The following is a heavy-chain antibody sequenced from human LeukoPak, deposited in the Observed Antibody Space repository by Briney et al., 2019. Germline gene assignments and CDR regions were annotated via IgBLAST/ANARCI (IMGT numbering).Heavy chain of an antibody. D-gene: IGHD1-26*01. CDR1: GFSFSSFS. J-gene: IGHJ2*01. Sequence: GGSLRLSCAACGFSFSSFSMNWVRQAPGKGLEWVSYISGGSSFTYYVDSVKGRFTISRDNAKNSLYLQMNSLRAEDTAVYYCAKDGITAVGAKSPYWYFDLWGRGTLVTVSS. V-gene: IGHV3-21*04. CDR3: AKDGITAVGAKSPYWYFDL. CDR2: ISGGSSFT.